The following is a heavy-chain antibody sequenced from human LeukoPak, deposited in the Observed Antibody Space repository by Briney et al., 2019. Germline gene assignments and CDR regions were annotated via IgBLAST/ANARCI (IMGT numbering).Heavy chain of an antibody. CDR1: GFAFNVYA. V-gene: IGHV3-23*01. J-gene: IGHJ5*02. Sequence: PGGSLRLSCAASGFAFNVYAMSWLRQPPGKGLEWVSTINANSGTTSYAASVRGRFSISRDNSKSTLYLQLSTLRADDTATYYCAKPISGGLAVTADWFHPWGQGTLVTVSS. D-gene: IGHD6-19*01. CDR2: INANSGTT. CDR3: AKPISGGLAVTADWFHP.